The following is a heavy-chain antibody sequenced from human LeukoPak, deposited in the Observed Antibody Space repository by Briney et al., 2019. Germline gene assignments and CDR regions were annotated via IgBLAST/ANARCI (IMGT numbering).Heavy chain of an antibody. CDR2: IYWDDDK. CDR3: AHRRSQRWFDP. V-gene: IGHV2-5*02. CDR1: GFSLSTSGVG. J-gene: IGHJ5*02. Sequence: ESGPTLVKPTQTLTLTCTFSGFSLSTSGVGVGWIRQPPGKALEWLALIYWDDDKRYSPSPKSRLTITKDTSKNQVVLIMTNMDPVDTATYYCAHRRSQRWFDPWGQGTLVTVSS.